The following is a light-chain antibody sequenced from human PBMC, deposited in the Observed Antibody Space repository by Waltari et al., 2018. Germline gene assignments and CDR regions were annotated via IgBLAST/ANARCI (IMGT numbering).Light chain of an antibody. CDR2: KAS. CDR1: QSISSW. V-gene: IGKV1-5*03. CDR3: QQYNSYSYT. J-gene: IGKJ2*01. Sequence: DIQMTQSPFTLSASVGDRVTITCRASQSISSWLAWYQQKPGKAPKLLIYKASSLESGVPSRFSGSGSGTEFTLTISSLQPDDLATYYCQQYNSYSYTFGQETKLEIK.